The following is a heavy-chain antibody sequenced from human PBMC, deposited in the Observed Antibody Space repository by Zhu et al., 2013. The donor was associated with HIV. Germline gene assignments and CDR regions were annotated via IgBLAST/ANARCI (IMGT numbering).Heavy chain of an antibody. D-gene: IGHD3-3*01. J-gene: IGHJ4*02. CDR1: GCTFTNYG. CDR2: ISAYNGNT. CDR3: ARVYLGFLEGSQYFDY. Sequence: QVQLVQSGAEVKKPGASVKVSCKASGCTFTNYGIIWVRQAPGQGLEWMGWISAYNGNTNYAQKLQGRVTMTTDTSTSTAYMELRSLRSDDTAVYYCARVYLGFLEGSQYFDYWGQGTLVTVSS. V-gene: IGHV1-18*01.